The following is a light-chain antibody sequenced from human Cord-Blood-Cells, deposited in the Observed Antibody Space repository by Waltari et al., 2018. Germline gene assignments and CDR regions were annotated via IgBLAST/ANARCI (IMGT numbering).Light chain of an antibody. V-gene: IGLV2-23*01. Sequence: QSALTQPAPVSGSPGQSLTISCTGTSSDVGGYNLVSWYQQHPGKAPKLMIYEGSKRPSGVSNRFSGSKSGNTASLTISGLQAEDEADYYCCSYAGSRVFGGGTKLTVL. CDR1: SSDVGGYNL. CDR3: CSYAGSRV. J-gene: IGLJ3*02. CDR2: EGS.